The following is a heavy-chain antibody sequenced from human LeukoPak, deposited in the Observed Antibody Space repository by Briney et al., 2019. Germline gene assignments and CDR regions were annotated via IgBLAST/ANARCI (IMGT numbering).Heavy chain of an antibody. CDR3: AREITYYDSSAFDY. CDR2: IYSGGST. V-gene: IGHV3-53*01. Sequence: GGSLRLSCAASGFTFSSYSMNWVRQAPGKGLEWVSVIYSGGSTYYADSVKGRFTISRDNSKDTLYLQMNSLRAEDTAVYYCAREITYYDSSAFDYWGQGTLVTVSS. J-gene: IGHJ4*02. CDR1: GFTFSSYS. D-gene: IGHD3-22*01.